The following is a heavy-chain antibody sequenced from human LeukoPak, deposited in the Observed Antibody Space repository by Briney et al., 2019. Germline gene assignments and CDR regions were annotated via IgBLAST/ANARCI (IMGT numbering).Heavy chain of an antibody. CDR2: TSSDLNVK. V-gene: IGHV3-30-3*01. CDR3: AREGDGYNNSPFDY. CDR1: GFTFRNYV. J-gene: IGHJ4*02. Sequence: PGGSLRLSCAASGFTFRNYVIHWVRQAPGKGLEWVAVTSSDLNVKLYADSVKGRFTISRDNSRSTLYLQMNSLRPEDTAIYYCAREGDGYNNSPFDYWGQGTLVTVSS. D-gene: IGHD5-24*01.